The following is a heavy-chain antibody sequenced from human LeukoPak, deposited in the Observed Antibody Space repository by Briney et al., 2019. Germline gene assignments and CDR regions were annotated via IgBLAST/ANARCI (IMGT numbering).Heavy chain of an antibody. D-gene: IGHD5-12*01. Sequence: SVKVSCKASGYTLTYRYLHWVRQAPGQALEWMGWITPFNGNTNYAQQFQDRVTITRDRSRNTVYMELNSLRFEDTAMYYCARSPFSGDDDAFDIWGQGTMVTVSS. V-gene: IGHV1-45*02. CDR3: ARSPFSGDDDAFDI. J-gene: IGHJ3*02. CDR2: ITPFNGNT. CDR1: GYTLTYRY.